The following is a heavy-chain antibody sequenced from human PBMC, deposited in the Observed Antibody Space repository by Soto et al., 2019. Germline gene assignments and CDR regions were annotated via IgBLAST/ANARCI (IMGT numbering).Heavy chain of an antibody. Sequence: QLQLQESGPGLVKPSETLSLTCTVSGGSISSSSYYWGWIRQPPGKGLEWIGSIYYSGSTYYNPSLKSRVTXXVXPXXNQFSLKLSSVTAADTAVYYCARHRKDGYTFEIGYLGQGTLVTVSS. CDR1: GGSISSSSYY. V-gene: IGHV4-39*01. CDR2: IYYSGST. D-gene: IGHD5-12*01. CDR3: ARHRKDGYTFEIGY. J-gene: IGHJ4*02.